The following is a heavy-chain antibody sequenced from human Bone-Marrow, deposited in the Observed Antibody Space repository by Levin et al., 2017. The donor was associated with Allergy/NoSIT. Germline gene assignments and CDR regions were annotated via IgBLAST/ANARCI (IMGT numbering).Heavy chain of an antibody. Sequence: SQTLSLTCAVSGGSFSDSYWTWIRQSPGKGLEWIGEINPSVDTKYNPSLKSRVTLSVDTSKNQFSLRLSSVTAADTAVYYCARGIRYTIGFYENYSHYYAMDVWGQGTSVTVSS. CDR3: ARGIRYTIGFYENYSHYYAMDV. CDR1: GGSFSDSY. V-gene: IGHV4-34*01. J-gene: IGHJ6*02. CDR2: INPSVDT. D-gene: IGHD6-19*01.